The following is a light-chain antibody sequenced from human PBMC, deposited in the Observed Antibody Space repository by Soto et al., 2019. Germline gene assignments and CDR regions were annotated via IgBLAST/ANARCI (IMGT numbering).Light chain of an antibody. CDR3: SSYTRSSTPYV. J-gene: IGLJ1*01. CDR2: EVS. Sequence: QSALTQPASVSGSPGRSITISCTGTSSDVGGYNYVSWYQQHPGKAPKLMIYEVSNRPSGVSNRFSGSKSGNTASLTISGLQAGDEADYYCSSYTRSSTPYVFGTGTKVTVL. V-gene: IGLV2-14*01. CDR1: SSDVGGYNY.